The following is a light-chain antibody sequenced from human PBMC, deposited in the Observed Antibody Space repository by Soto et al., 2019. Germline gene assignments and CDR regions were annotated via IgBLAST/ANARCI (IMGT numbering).Light chain of an antibody. Sequence: DIQMTQSPSTLSASVGGRVTITCRASQSIDSWLAWYQQKPGKAPKLLIYKTSNLESGVPSRFSGSGSGTEFSLTISSLQPDDFATYYCQQYKSFSLTFGGGTKV. V-gene: IGKV1-5*03. J-gene: IGKJ4*01. CDR2: KTS. CDR3: QQYKSFSLT. CDR1: QSIDSW.